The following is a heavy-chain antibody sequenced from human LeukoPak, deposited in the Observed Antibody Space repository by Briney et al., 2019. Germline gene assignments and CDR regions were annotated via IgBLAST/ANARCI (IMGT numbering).Heavy chain of an antibody. V-gene: IGHV4-59*08. D-gene: IGHD3-22*01. CDR3: ARVNYYDSSSWGGLPKYYFDY. J-gene: IGHJ4*02. Sequence: SETLSLTCTVSGGSISSYYWSWIRQPPGKGLEWIGYIYYSGSTNYNPSLKSRVTISVDTSKNQFSLKLSSVTAADTAVYYCARVNYYDSSSWGGLPKYYFDYWGQGTLVTVSS. CDR2: IYYSGST. CDR1: GGSISSYY.